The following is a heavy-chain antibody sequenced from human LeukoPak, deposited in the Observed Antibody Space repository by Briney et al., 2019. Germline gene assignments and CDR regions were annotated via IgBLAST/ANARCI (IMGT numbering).Heavy chain of an antibody. CDR2: ISYDGSNK. CDR3: AKDSRAGGYFDY. V-gene: IGHV3-30*18. Sequence: GRSLRLSCAASGFTFSSYGVHWVRQAPGKGLEWVAVISYDGSNKYYADSVKGRFTISRDNSKNTLYLQMNSLRAEDTAVYYCAKDSRAGGYFDYWGQGTLVTVSS. D-gene: IGHD3-16*01. CDR1: GFTFSSYG. J-gene: IGHJ4*02.